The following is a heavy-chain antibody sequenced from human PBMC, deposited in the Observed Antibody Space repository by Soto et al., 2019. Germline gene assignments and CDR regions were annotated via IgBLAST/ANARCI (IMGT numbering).Heavy chain of an antibody. Sequence: GESLKISCQASGYSFTSFWIGLVRQMPGKGLEWLGMIYPGDSDTKYSPSFQGQVTISADKSISTAYLQWSSLKASDTAMYYCARSPAYFDYWGQGTTVTVSS. CDR1: GYSFTSFW. V-gene: IGHV5-51*01. CDR2: IYPGDSDT. D-gene: IGHD2-2*01. CDR3: ARSPAYFDY. J-gene: IGHJ4*02.